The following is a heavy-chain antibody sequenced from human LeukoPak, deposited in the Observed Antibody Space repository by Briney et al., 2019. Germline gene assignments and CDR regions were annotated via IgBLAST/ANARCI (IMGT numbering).Heavy chain of an antibody. D-gene: IGHD3-10*01. CDR3: ARVGYYYGSGSRYYFDY. Sequence: ASVKVSCKASGYTFTGYYMHWVRQAPGQGLEWMGWINPNSGGANYAQKFQGRVTMTRGTSISTAYMELSRLRSDDTAVYYCARVGYYYGSGSRYYFDYWGQGTLVTVSS. J-gene: IGHJ4*02. CDR2: INPNSGGA. CDR1: GYTFTGYY. V-gene: IGHV1-2*02.